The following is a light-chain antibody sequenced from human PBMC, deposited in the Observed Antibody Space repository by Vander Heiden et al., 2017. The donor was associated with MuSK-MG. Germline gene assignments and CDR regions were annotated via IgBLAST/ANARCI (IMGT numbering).Light chain of an antibody. CDR1: QSISSW. V-gene: IGKV1-5*03. CDR3: QQDNSYPLT. J-gene: IGKJ4*01. CDR2: KAS. Sequence: DIQMTQSPSTLSASVGDRVTVTCRASQSISSWLAWYQQKPGKAPRLLIYKASSLETGVPSRFSGSVSGTEFTLTISSLQPDDIATYYCQQDNSYPLTFGGGTKVEI.